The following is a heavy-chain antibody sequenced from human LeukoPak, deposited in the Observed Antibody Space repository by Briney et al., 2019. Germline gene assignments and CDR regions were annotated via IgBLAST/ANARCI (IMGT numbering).Heavy chain of an antibody. CDR1: GYTFTSYG. CDR3: ARVSLVATIGIAVAGTGDY. J-gene: IGHJ4*02. Sequence: ASVKVSCKASGYTFTSYGISWVRQAPGQGLEWKGWISAYNGNTNYAQKLQGRVTMTTDTSTSTAYMELRSLRSDDTAVYYCARVSLVATIGIAVAGTGDYWGQGTLVTVSS. V-gene: IGHV1-18*01. D-gene: IGHD6-13*01. CDR2: ISAYNGNT.